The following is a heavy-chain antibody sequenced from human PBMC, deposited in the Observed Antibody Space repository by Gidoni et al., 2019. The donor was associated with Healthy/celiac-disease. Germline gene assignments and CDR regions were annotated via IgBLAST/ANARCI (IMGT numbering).Heavy chain of an antibody. CDR1: GGSISSSSYY. Sequence: QLQLQESGPGLVKPSETLSLTCTVSGGSISSSSYYWGWIRQPPGKGLEWIGSIYYSGSTYYNPSLKSRVTISVDTSKNQFSLKLSSVTAADTAVYYCATLQRVSSTDYWGQGTLVTVSS. CDR3: ATLQRVSSTDY. V-gene: IGHV4-39*01. J-gene: IGHJ4*02. CDR2: IYYSGST.